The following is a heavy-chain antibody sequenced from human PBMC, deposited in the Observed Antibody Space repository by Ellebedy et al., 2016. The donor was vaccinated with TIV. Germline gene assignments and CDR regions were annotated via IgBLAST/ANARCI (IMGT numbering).Heavy chain of an antibody. J-gene: IGHJ5*02. D-gene: IGHD3-10*01. V-gene: IGHV4-59*01. CDR2: IYYSGST. CDR3: ARDLAGGSGRFDP. CDR1: GGSISNYY. Sequence: MPSETLSLTCIVSGGSISNYYWSWIRQPPGKGLEWIWSIYYSGSTNYNPSLKSRVIISVDTSKNQFSLKLNSVTAADTAVYYCARDLAGGSGRFDPWGQGTLVTVSS.